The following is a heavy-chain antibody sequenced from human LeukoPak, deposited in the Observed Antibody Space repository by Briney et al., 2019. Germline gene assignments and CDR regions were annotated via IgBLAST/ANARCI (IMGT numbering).Heavy chain of an antibody. D-gene: IGHD6-13*01. CDR3: ASTLYIAAAPGGFDY. Sequence: APVKVSCKASGYTFTGHYMHWVRQAPVQGLEWMGWINPKNAGTNYAQKFQGRVTMTRDTSTGTVYMELSRLRSDDTAVYYCASTLYIAAAPGGFDYWGQGTLVTVSS. J-gene: IGHJ4*02. CDR2: INPKNAGT. CDR1: GYTFTGHY. V-gene: IGHV1-2*02.